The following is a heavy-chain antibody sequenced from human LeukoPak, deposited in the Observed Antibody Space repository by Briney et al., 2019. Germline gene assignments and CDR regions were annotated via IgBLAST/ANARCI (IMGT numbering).Heavy chain of an antibody. V-gene: IGHV1-8*01. CDR1: GYSFTSHD. Sequence: ASVKVSCKASGYSFTSHDINWVRQATGQGLEWMGWMNPNSGNTGYAQKFQGRVTMTTDTSMKTAYIELSSLRSEDTAVYYCARAGRKYAFDYCGQGTLVTVSS. CDR3: ARAGRKYAFDY. J-gene: IGHJ4*02. CDR2: MNPNSGNT.